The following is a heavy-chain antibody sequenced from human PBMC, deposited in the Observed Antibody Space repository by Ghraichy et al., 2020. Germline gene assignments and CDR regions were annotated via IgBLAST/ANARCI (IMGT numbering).Heavy chain of an antibody. CDR3: ELMVYDRVMADEAAPFDI. Sequence: ASVKVSCKASGYTFTSYDINWVRQATGQGLEWMGWMNPNSGNTGYAQKFQGRVTMTRNTSISTAYMELSSLRSEDTAVYYCELMVYDRVMADEAAPFDIWGQGTMVTVSS. V-gene: IGHV1-8*02. D-gene: IGHD2-8*01. CDR1: GYTFTSYD. J-gene: IGHJ3*02. CDR2: MNPNSGNT.